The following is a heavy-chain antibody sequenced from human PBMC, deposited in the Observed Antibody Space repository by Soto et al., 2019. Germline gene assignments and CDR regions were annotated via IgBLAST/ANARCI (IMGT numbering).Heavy chain of an antibody. CDR2: MNPNSGNT. CDR3: ARGPTYYYDSSGHLYNWFDP. CDR1: GYTFTNYD. Sequence: GASVKVSCKASGYTFTNYDSNWVRQATGQGLEWMGWMNPNSGNTGYAQKFQGRVTMTRNTSISTAYMELSSLRSEDTAVYYCARGPTYYYDSSGHLYNWFDPWGQGTLVTVSS. D-gene: IGHD3-22*01. V-gene: IGHV1-8*01. J-gene: IGHJ5*02.